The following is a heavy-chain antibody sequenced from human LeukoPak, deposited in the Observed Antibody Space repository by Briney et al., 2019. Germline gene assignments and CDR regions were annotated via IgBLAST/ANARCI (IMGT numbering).Heavy chain of an antibody. V-gene: IGHV4-34*01. D-gene: IGHD2-15*01. CDR3: ARKPVAGFDP. J-gene: IGHJ5*02. CDR2: INHSGRT. Sequence: PSETLSLTCAVYGGSFSGYYWSWIRQPPGKGPEWIGEINHSGRTNYNPSLKSRVTISIDTSKNQFSLKLSSVTASDTAVYYCARKPVAGFDPWGQGTLVTVSS. CDR1: GGSFSGYY.